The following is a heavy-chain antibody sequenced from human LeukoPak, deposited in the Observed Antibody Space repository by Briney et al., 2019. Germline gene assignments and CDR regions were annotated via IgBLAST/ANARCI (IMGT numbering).Heavy chain of an antibody. D-gene: IGHD3-16*01. CDR2: INHNGNVN. V-gene: IGHV3-7*03. J-gene: IGHJ6*02. Sequence: GGPLRLSCAASGFTFSNHYMSWIRQAPGKGLEWVASINHNGNVNYYVDSVKGRFTISRDNAKNSLYLQMSNLRAEDTAVYFCARGGGLDVWGQGATVTVSS. CDR1: GFTFSNHY. CDR3: ARGGGLDV.